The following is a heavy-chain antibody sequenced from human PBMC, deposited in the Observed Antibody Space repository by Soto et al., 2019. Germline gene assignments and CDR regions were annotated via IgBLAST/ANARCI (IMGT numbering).Heavy chain of an antibody. CDR2: IYYSGST. D-gene: IGHD6-13*01. Sequence: SETLSLTCTVSGCSISSYYWSWIRQPPGKGLEWIGYIYYSGSTNYNPSLKSRVTISVDTSKNQFSLKLSSVTAADTAVYYCARGYRHSSSYAYYYYYGMDVWGQGTTVTVSS. CDR1: GCSISSYY. V-gene: IGHV4-59*01. CDR3: ARGYRHSSSYAYYYYYGMDV. J-gene: IGHJ6*02.